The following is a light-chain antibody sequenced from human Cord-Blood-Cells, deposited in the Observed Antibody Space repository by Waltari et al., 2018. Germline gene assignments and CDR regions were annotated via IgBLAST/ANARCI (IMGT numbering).Light chain of an antibody. CDR1: QSVSSY. CDR2: DAS. CDR3: QQRSNWPPIT. Sequence: EIVLTQSQATLSLSPGERANLSCRASQSVSSYLAWYQQKPGQAPRLLIYDASNRATGIPARFSGSGSGTDFTLTISSLEPEDFAVYYCQQRSNWPPITFGQGTRLEIK. V-gene: IGKV3-11*01. J-gene: IGKJ5*01.